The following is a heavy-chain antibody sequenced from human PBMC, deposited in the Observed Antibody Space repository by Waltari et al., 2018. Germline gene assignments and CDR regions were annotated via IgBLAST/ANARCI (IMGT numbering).Heavy chain of an antibody. CDR3: AKERQQLVYFDY. CDR2: ISGSGGST. CDR1: GFTFSSYA. V-gene: IGHV3-23*01. Sequence: EVQLLESGGGLVQPGGSLRLSCAASGFTFSSYAMSWVRQAPGKGRVWVAAISGSGGSTYNEDSVKGRFTISRDNSKNTLYLQMNSLRAEDMAVYYCAKERQQLVYFDYWGQGTLVTVSS. J-gene: IGHJ4*02. D-gene: IGHD6-13*01.